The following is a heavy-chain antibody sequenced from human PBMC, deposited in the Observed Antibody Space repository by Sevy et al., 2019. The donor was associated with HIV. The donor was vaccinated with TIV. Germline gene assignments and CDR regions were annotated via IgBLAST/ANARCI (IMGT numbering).Heavy chain of an antibody. CDR3: AREGDTSDAFDY. CDR1: GFTFSSYS. CDR2: ISSSSSYI. V-gene: IGHV3-21*01. Sequence: GGSLRLSCAASGFTFSSYSMNWVRQAPGKGLEWVSSISSSSSYIYYADSVKGRFTISRDNAKNSLYLQMNSLRAEDTAVYYCAREGDTSDAFDYWGQRTLVTVSS. D-gene: IGHD5-18*01. J-gene: IGHJ4*02.